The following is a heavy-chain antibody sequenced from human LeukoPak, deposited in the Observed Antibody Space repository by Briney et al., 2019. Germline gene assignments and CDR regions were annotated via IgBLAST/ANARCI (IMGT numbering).Heavy chain of an antibody. D-gene: IGHD3-10*01. Sequence: GGSLRLSCAASGFTFRNYNMDWVRQAPGKGLEWVSSISGSSSYIYYADSVKGRFTISRDNAKNSLYLQMNSLRAEDTAVYYCARDITPELWFGELSPGDYFDYWGRGTLVTVSS. CDR3: ARDITPELWFGELSPGDYFDY. J-gene: IGHJ4*02. V-gene: IGHV3-21*01. CDR1: GFTFRNYN. CDR2: ISGSSSYI.